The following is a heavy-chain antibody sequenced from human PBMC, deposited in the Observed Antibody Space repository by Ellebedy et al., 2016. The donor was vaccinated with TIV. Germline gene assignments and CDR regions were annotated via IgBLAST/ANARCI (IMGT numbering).Heavy chain of an antibody. CDR1: GFTFSSYW. D-gene: IGHD2-15*01. CDR3: ARAGYVSAYGI. Sequence: GGSLRLSCAASGFTFSSYWMAWVRQAPGKGLEWVANLNQDGSQKYHVDSVKGRFTISRDNAKNSLYLQMNSLRAEDTAVYYCARAGYVSAYGIWGQGTRVTVSS. V-gene: IGHV3-7*03. CDR2: LNQDGSQK. J-gene: IGHJ3*02.